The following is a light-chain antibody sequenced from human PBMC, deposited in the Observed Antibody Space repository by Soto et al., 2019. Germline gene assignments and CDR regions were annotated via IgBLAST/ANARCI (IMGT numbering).Light chain of an antibody. J-gene: IGKJ3*01. CDR2: EVS. V-gene: IGKV2-30*01. Sequence: DVVMTQSPLSLSVTLGQSASISCRSSETLVYSDGNTYLTWFHQRPGQSPRRLIFEVSKRDSGVPDRLSGSGSDTDFTLKITRVESDDVGVYFCMQGIHWPPTFGPGTKLDIK. CDR3: MQGIHWPPT. CDR1: ETLVYSDGNTY.